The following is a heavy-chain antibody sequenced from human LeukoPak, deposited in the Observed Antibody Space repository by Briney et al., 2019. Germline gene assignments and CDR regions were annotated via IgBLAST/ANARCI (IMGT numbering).Heavy chain of an antibody. CDR1: GFTFSSYS. V-gene: IGHV3-30*18. Sequence: PGGSLRLSCAASGFTFSSYSMNWVRQAPGKGLEWVAIVSYDGSNKYYTDSVKGRFTISRDNSKNTLYLQMNSLRAGDTAVYYCAKGASGSHFDYWGQGTLVTVSS. J-gene: IGHJ4*02. D-gene: IGHD1-26*01. CDR3: AKGASGSHFDY. CDR2: VSYDGSNK.